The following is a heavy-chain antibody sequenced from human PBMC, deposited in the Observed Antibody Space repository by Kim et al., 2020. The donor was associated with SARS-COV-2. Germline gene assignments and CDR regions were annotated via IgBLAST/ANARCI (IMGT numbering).Heavy chain of an antibody. J-gene: IGHJ3*02. Sequence: SQTLSLTCAISGDSVSSNSAAWNWIRQSPSRGLEWLGRTYYRSKWYNDYAVSVKSRITINPDTSKNQFSLQLNSVTPEDTAVYYCATETRVYDILTGYYNGNDAFDIWGQGTMVTVSS. V-gene: IGHV6-1*01. CDR2: TYYRSKWYN. CDR3: ATETRVYDILTGYYNGNDAFDI. CDR1: GDSVSSNSAA. D-gene: IGHD3-9*01.